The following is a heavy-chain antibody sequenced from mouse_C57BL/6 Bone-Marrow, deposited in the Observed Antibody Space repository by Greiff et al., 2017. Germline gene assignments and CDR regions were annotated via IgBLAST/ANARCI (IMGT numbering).Heavy chain of an antibody. V-gene: IGHV5-15*01. Sequence: EVKLMESGGGLVQPGGSLKLSCAASGFTFSDYGMAWVRQAPRKGPEWVAFISNLAYSIYYADTVTGRFTISRENAKNTLYLEMSSLRSEDTAMYYCARLRQGGRGYFDYWGQGTTLTVSS. CDR2: ISNLAYSI. CDR3: ARLRQGGRGYFDY. CDR1: GFTFSDYG. J-gene: IGHJ2*01. D-gene: IGHD6-1*01.